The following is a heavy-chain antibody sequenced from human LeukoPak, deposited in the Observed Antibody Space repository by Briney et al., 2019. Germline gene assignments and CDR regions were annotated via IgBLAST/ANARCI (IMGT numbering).Heavy chain of an antibody. CDR1: GGSIRDYY. CDR3: ARGYSSSWYVAMYY. D-gene: IGHD6-13*01. CDR2: THYIGST. J-gene: IGHJ4*02. Sequence: SETLSLTCTVSGGSIRDYYYTWIRQPPGKELEWIGYTHYIGSTNYNPSLKSRVTMSLDTSKDQFSLKLSSVTAADTAVYYCARGYSSSWYVAMYYWGQGTLVTVSS. V-gene: IGHV4-59*01.